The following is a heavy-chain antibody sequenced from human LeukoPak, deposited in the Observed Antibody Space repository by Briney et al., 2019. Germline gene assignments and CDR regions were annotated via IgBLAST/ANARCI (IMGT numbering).Heavy chain of an antibody. Sequence: PSETLSLTCTVSGGSISSSSYYWGWIRQPPGKGLEWIGSIYYSGSTYYNPSLKSRVTISVDTSKNQFSLKLSSVTAADTAVYYCARGKVGATGNWFDPWGQGTLVTVSS. V-gene: IGHV4-39*01. CDR2: IYYSGST. CDR1: GGSISSSSYY. J-gene: IGHJ5*02. D-gene: IGHD1-26*01. CDR3: ARGKVGATGNWFDP.